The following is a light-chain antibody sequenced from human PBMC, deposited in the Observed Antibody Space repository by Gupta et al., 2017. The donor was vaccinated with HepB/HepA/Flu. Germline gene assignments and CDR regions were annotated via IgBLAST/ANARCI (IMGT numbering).Light chain of an antibody. V-gene: IGLV2-14*03. CDR1: SSDVGGYNY. CDR2: DVS. J-gene: IGLJ2*01. Sequence: QSALTPPASVSGSPGQSITISCTGTSSDVGGYNYVSWYQQHPGKAPKLIIYDVSDRPSGVSYRFSGSKSGNTASLTISGLQAEDEADYYCSSYTSSSTRVFGGGTKLTVL. CDR3: SSYTSSSTRV.